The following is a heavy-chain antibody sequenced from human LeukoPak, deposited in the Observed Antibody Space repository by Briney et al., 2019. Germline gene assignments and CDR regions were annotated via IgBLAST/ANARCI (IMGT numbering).Heavy chain of an antibody. CDR3: AKDYYDSSGYSPTWGY. V-gene: IGHV3-23*01. CDR2: ISGSGGST. CDR1: GFTFSSYA. D-gene: IGHD3-22*01. J-gene: IGHJ4*02. Sequence: GGSLRLSCAASGFTFSSYAMSWVRQAPGKGLEWVPGISGSGGSTYYADSVKGRFTISRDNSKNTLYLQMNSLRAEDTAVYYCAKDYYDSSGYSPTWGYWGQGTLVTVSS.